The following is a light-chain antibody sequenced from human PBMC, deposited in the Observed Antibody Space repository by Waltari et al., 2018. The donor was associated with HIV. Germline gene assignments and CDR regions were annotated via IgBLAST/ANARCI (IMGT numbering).Light chain of an antibody. Sequence: VLTQSPGTLSLSPGETATLTCRASQPINSNFLAWYQQRPGQAPRLLLYGTSTRATGIPDRFSGSASGTDFTLIISRLEPEDFAMYYCQQYGSSPETFGQGTKVDIK. V-gene: IGKV3-20*01. CDR2: GTS. J-gene: IGKJ1*01. CDR3: QQYGSSPET. CDR1: QPINSNF.